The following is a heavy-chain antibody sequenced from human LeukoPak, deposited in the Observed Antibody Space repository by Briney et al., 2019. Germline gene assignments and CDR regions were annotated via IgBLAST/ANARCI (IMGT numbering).Heavy chain of an antibody. CDR3: ARDRYSGYDWDFYYYGMDV. J-gene: IGHJ6*04. CDR2: VHYSGRT. V-gene: IGHV4-31*03. Sequence: PSETLSLTCSVSDGSVSSADLYWSWIRQHPGTGLEWIGHVHYSGRTYYNPFLKSRVAISLDTSKNQFSLKLGSVTAADTAVYYCARDRYSGYDWDFYYYGMDVWGKGTTVTVSS. CDR1: DGSVSSADLY. D-gene: IGHD5-12*01.